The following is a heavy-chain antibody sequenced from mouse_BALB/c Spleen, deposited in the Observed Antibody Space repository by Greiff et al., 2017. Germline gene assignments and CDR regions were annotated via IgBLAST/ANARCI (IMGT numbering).Heavy chain of an antibody. Sequence: EVQLQESGPGLVKPSQSLSLTCTVTGYSITSDYAWNWIRQFPGNKLEWMGYISYSGSTSYNPSLKSRISITRDTSKNQFFLQLNSVTTEDTATYYCARRGYYYGSSYSMDYWGQGTSVTVSS. CDR1: GYSITSDYA. CDR2: ISYSGST. D-gene: IGHD1-1*01. J-gene: IGHJ4*01. V-gene: IGHV3-2*02. CDR3: ARRGYYYGSSYSMDY.